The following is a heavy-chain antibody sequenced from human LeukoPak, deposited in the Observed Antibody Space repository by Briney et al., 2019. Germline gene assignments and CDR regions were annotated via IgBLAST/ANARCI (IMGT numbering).Heavy chain of an antibody. CDR1: GFTFDDYA. CDR2: ITGDGSST. D-gene: IGHD1-26*01. Sequence: GGSLRLSCAASGFTFDDYAMYWVRQVPGKGLEWVSLITGDGSSTYYADSVKGRFTISRDNSKNSLFLQMNSLRSEDTAVYYCAKSRSVGGTTAMDVWGQGTTVTVSS. CDR3: AKSRSVGGTTAMDV. J-gene: IGHJ6*02. V-gene: IGHV3-43*02.